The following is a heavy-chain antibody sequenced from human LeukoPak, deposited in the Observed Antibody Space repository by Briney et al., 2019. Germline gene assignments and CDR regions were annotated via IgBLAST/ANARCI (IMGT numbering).Heavy chain of an antibody. D-gene: IGHD2-15*01. CDR3: ARVGNGYCSGGTCPGAFDI. CDR2: IYYSGST. V-gene: IGHV4-59*12. Sequence: PSETLSLTCTVSGGSINTCFWSWIRQPPGKGLEWIGYIYYSGSTNYNPSLKSRVTISVDTSKNQFSLKLSSVTAADTAVYYCARVGNGYCSGGTCPGAFDIWGQGTMVTVSS. J-gene: IGHJ3*02. CDR1: GGSINTCF.